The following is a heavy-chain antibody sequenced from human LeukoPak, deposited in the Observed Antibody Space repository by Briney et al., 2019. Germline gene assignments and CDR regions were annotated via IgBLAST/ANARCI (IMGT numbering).Heavy chain of an antibody. CDR1: GYTFTSYG. Sequence: GASVKVSCKASGYTFTSYGISWVRQAPGQGLEWMGWISAYNGNTNYAQKLQGRVTMTTDTSTSTAYMELRSLRSDDTAVYYCARDGDCGGDCYSDYYYYMDVWGKGTTVTVSS. J-gene: IGHJ6*03. V-gene: IGHV1-18*01. CDR3: ARDGDCGGDCYSDYYYYMDV. CDR2: ISAYNGNT. D-gene: IGHD2-21*02.